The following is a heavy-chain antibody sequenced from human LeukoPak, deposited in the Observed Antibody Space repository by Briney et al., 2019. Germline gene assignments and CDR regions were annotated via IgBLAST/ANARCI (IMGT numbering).Heavy chain of an antibody. Sequence: TGGSLRLSCAASGFDFESYTMTWVRQAPGKGLEWVSLISATSSDINYAESVRGRFTITRDNAKNSLLLQMDSLRVEDTAIYYCAKGLFSAFDKYLDSWGQGTLVTVSS. V-gene: IGHV3-21*04. D-gene: IGHD5-12*01. CDR3: AKGLFSAFDKYLDS. CDR1: GFDFESYT. CDR2: ISATSSDI. J-gene: IGHJ4*02.